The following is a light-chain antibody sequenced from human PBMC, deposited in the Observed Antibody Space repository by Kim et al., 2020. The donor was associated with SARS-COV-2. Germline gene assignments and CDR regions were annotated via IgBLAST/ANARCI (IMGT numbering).Light chain of an antibody. CDR1: QSVRTW. V-gene: IGKV1-5*03. CDR2: KAS. J-gene: IGKJ2*01. CDR3: QHYNSYPYI. Sequence: SASVGDRVTITCRASQSVRTWLAWYQQKPGKAPELLVYKASNLQSGVPSRFSGSGSGTEFTLTISSLQPEDFATYYCQHYNSYPYIFGQGTKLEI.